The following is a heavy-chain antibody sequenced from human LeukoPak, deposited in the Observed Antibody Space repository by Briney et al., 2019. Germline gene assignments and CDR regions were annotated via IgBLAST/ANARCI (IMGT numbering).Heavy chain of an antibody. Sequence: SETLSLTCTVSGGSISSYYWSWIRQPPAKGLECIGYIYYSGSTNYNPSLKSRVTISVDTSKNQFSLKLSSVTAADTAVYYCARRTYFYDSSGYYFDYWGQGTLVTVSS. J-gene: IGHJ4*02. CDR2: IYYSGST. CDR3: ARRTYFYDSSGYYFDY. V-gene: IGHV4-59*01. D-gene: IGHD3-22*01. CDR1: GGSISSYY.